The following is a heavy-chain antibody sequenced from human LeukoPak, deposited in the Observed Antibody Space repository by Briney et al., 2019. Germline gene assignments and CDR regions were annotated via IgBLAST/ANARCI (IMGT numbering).Heavy chain of an antibody. D-gene: IGHD3-22*01. J-gene: IGHJ2*01. CDR3: ARRAYYDTSGYYPASGYFDL. CDR1: GGSIFSYY. Sequence: SETLSLTCTVSGGSIFSYYFNWIRQPPGKGLEWIGYIYSNRITNYNPSLRSRGTISIATSKNQFSLRLRSVTAADTAIYYCARRAYYDTSGYYPASGYFDLWGRGTLVTVSS. CDR2: IYSNRIT. V-gene: IGHV4-4*08.